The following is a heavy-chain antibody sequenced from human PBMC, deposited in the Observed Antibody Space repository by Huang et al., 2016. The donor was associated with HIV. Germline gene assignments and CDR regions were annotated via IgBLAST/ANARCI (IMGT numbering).Heavy chain of an antibody. CDR1: GYDFGRYG. V-gene: IGHV1-18*01. D-gene: IGHD4-4*01. CDR2: IGSDRRDT. CDR3: AREPYYSNRWKRNDASFL. J-gene: IGHJ3*01. Sequence: QVQLVQSGGEVMQPGASVRVSCKASGYDFGRYGMSWVRQAPGQGREWLGWIGSDRRDTSSAQKCQGRVTMTTDTSTTTTYMELRSLRSDDTAMYYCAREPYYSNRWKRNDASFLWGQGTMITVSS.